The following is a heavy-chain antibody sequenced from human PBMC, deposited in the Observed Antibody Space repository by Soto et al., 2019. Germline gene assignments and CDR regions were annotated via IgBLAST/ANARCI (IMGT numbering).Heavy chain of an antibody. D-gene: IGHD2-2*01. CDR3: ARDIATQRAPADKEYYYYGMDV. V-gene: IGHV4-31*03. J-gene: IGHJ6*02. Sequence: SETLSLTCTVSGGSISSGGYYWSWIRQHPGKGLELIGYIYYSGSTYYNPSLKSRVTISVDTSKNQFSLKLSSVTAADTAVYYCARDIATQRAPADKEYYYYGMDVGGQGTTVTVSS. CDR1: GGSISSGGYY. CDR2: IYYSGST.